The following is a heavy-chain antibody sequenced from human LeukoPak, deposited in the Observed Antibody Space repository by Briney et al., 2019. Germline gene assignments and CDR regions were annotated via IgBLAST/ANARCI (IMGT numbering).Heavy chain of an antibody. CDR3: ARDHYDFWSGYYSFDY. V-gene: IGHV3-21*01. CDR1: GFTFSSYS. J-gene: IGHJ4*02. CDR2: ISSSSSYI. D-gene: IGHD3-3*01. Sequence: PGGSLRLSCAASGFTFSSYSMNWVRQAPGKGLEWVSSISSSSSYIYHADSVKGRFTISRDNAKNSLYLQMNSLRAEDTAVYYCARDHYDFWSGYYSFDYWGQGTLVTVSS.